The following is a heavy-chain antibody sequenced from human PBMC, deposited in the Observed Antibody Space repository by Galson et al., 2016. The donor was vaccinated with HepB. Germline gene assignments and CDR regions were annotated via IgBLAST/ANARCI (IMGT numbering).Heavy chain of an antibody. V-gene: IGHV4-59*01. CDR1: GGSISSYY. J-gene: IGHJ4*02. CDR3: AKYDSSGFDY. Sequence: SETLSLTCSVSGGSISSYYWSWIRQPPGKGLEWIAYIHDSGRTNYNPSLKSRVTMSVDTSKNQFSLRLSSVSAADTAVYYCAKYDSSGFDYWGQGTLVTVSS. D-gene: IGHD3-22*01. CDR2: IHDSGRT.